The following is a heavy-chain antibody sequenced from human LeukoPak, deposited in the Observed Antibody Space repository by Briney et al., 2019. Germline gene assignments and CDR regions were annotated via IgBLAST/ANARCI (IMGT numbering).Heavy chain of an antibody. Sequence: SGGSLRLSCAASGFTFSRYWMHWVRQAPGKGLVRVSRINTDGRSTSYADSVKGRFTISRDNAKNTLYLQMNSLRAEDTALYYCARDSFEAGIYYGMDVWGQGTTVTVSS. D-gene: IGHD6-13*01. CDR2: INTDGRST. V-gene: IGHV3-74*01. J-gene: IGHJ6*02. CDR3: ARDSFEAGIYYGMDV. CDR1: GFTFSRYW.